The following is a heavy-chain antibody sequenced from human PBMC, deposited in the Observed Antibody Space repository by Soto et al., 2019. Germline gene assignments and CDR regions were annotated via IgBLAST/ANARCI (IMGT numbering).Heavy chain of an antibody. CDR2: ISGSGGST. V-gene: IGHV3-23*01. J-gene: IGHJ4*02. CDR1: GFTFSSYA. Sequence: GGSLRLSCAASGFTFSSYAMSWVRQAPGKGLEWVSAISGSGGSTYYADSVKGRFTISRDDSKNTLYLQMNSLKTEDTAVYYCTTAPLRDYWGQGTLVTVSS. CDR3: TTAPLRDY.